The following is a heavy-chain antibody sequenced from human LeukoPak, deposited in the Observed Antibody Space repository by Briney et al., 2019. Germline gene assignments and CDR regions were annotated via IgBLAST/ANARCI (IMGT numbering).Heavy chain of an antibody. J-gene: IGHJ4*02. CDR1: GFTFSSYG. CDR2: IWNDGSKK. V-gene: IGHV3-33*01. D-gene: IGHD5-18*01. Sequence: GGSLRLSCAASGFTFSSYGMHWVRQAPGKGLEGVAVIWNDGSKKYYADSVKGRFTISRDNSKNTLYLHMNSLRAEDTALYYCVRGVWHVATEMVLDYWGQGTPVTVSS. CDR3: VRGVWHVATEMVLDY.